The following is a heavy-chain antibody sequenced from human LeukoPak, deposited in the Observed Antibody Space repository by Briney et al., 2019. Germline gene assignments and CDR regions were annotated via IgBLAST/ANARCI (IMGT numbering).Heavy chain of an antibody. CDR2: ISYDGSNE. CDR1: GSSYG. V-gene: IGHV3-30*18. J-gene: IGHJ4*02. CDR3: AKEDVSGWYGVDY. D-gene: IGHD6-19*01. Sequence: GGSLRLSCAASGSSYGMHWVRQAPGKGLEGVAVISYDGSNEYYADSVKGRFTISRDNSKNTLYLQMNSLRADDTAVYYCAKEDVSGWYGVDYWGRGTLVTVSS.